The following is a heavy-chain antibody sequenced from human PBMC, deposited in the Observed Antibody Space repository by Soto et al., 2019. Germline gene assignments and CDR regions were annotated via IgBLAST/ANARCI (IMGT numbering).Heavy chain of an antibody. CDR2: IYYSGST. CDR3: ARLGGYYQAFDQ. V-gene: IGHV4-59*08. CDR1: GGSISSYD. D-gene: IGHD3-22*01. J-gene: IGHJ4*02. Sequence: SETLSLTCPVSGGSISSYDLGWFRQPPGKGLEWIGYIYYSGSTTYHPSLKSRVTISVDTSKNQFSLNLTSVTAADTAVYYCARLGGYYQAFDQWGQGSLVTVSS.